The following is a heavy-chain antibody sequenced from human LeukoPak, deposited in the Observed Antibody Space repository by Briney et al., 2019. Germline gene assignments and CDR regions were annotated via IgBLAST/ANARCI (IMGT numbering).Heavy chain of an antibody. D-gene: IGHD1-26*01. CDR1: GYTFTDYY. CDR2: INPKTGVT. Sequence: ASVKVSCKASGYTFTDYYLHRVRQAPGHGLEWMGWINPKTGVTKYAQNFQGRVTMTRDTSISTAYMEVSRLRSDDTAVFYCARDPAMYSPDLDYWGQGTLVTVSS. V-gene: IGHV1-2*02. J-gene: IGHJ4*02. CDR3: ARDPAMYSPDLDY.